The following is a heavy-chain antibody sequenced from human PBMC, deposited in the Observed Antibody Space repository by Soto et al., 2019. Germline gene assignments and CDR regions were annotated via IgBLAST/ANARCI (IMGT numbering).Heavy chain of an antibody. CDR2: INPTGSMT. J-gene: IGHJ3*02. V-gene: IGHV1-46*01. D-gene: IGHD5-12*01. CDR1: GYSFITSYH. Sequence: QVQLVQSGAEVKKPGASVKVSCKASGYSFITSYHMHWVRQAPGQGLEWMGIINPTGSMTRYSQKFQGRLTMTRDTSTAADYMELSNLTSEDTAVYFGTRDTGYDHDAFDIWGQGTRVTVSS. CDR3: TRDTGYDHDAFDI.